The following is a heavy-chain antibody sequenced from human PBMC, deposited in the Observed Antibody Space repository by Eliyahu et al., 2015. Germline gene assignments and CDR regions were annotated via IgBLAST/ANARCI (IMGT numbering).Heavy chain of an antibody. Sequence: QVHLVESGGGVVQPGGSLRLSCAASGFSFSDFAMPWVRQTPGQGLGWVTIVSPDGSNRNYADFAKGRFTISRDNSENTLSLQMSGLRREDTAMYYCARAYRASWHNFVSWGQGTLVTVSS. CDR3: ARAYRASWHNFVS. V-gene: IGHV3-30*04. D-gene: IGHD2-2*01. CDR2: VSPDGSNR. CDR1: GFSFSDFA. J-gene: IGHJ4*02.